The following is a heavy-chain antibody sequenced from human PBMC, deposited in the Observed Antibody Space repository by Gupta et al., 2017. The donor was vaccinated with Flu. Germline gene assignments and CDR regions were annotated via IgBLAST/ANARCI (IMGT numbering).Heavy chain of an antibody. CDR2: IIPILGIA. CDR3: ARTPPMIVVVNPASVLYFDY. CDR1: GGTFSSYT. J-gene: IGHJ4*02. Sequence: QVQLVQSGAEVKKPGSSVKVSCKASGGTFSSYTISWVRQAPGHGLEWMGRIIPILGIANYAQKFQGRVTITADKSTSTAYMELSSLRSEDTAVYYCARTPPMIVVVNPASVLYFDYWGQGTLVTVSS. V-gene: IGHV1-69*02. D-gene: IGHD3-22*01.